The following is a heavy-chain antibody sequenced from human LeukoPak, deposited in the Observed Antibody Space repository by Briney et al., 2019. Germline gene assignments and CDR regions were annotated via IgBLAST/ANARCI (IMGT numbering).Heavy chain of an antibody. J-gene: IGHJ6*02. CDR2: IIPIFGTA. Sequence: SVKVSCKASGGTFSSYAIGWVRQAPGQGLEWMGGIIPIFGTANYAQKFQGRVTITADESTSTAYMELSSLRSEDTAVYYCARDGAYYDSSGYPQERNGMDVWGQGTTVTVSS. CDR3: ARDGAYYDSSGYPQERNGMDV. D-gene: IGHD3-22*01. CDR1: GGTFSSYA. V-gene: IGHV1-69*13.